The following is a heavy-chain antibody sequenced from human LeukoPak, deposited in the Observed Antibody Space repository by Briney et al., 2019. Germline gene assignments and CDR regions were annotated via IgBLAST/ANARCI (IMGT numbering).Heavy chain of an antibody. J-gene: IGHJ4*02. Sequence: GASVKVSCKASGYTFTSYYMHWVRQAPGQGLEWMGIINPSGGSTSYAQKFQGRVTMTRDTSTSTAYMELSSLRSEDTAVYYCARERSLRFLEWPNVLPGDDEYYFDYWGQGTLVTVSS. CDR1: GYTFTSYY. CDR3: ARERSLRFLEWPNVLPGDDEYYFDY. CDR2: INPSGGST. V-gene: IGHV1-46*01. D-gene: IGHD3-3*01.